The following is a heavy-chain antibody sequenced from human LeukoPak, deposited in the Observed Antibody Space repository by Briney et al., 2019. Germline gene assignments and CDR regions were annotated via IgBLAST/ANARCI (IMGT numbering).Heavy chain of an antibody. J-gene: IGHJ4*02. CDR3: ARDVVGYSSGWYRGGGGDYFDY. Sequence: ASVKVSCKASGGTFSNYAISWVRQAPGQGLEWTGWISAYYGNTNYAQKLQGRVTMTTDTSTSTAYMELRSLRSDDTAVYYCARDVVGYSSGWYRGGGGDYFDYWGQGTLVTVSS. CDR2: ISAYYGNT. D-gene: IGHD6-19*01. V-gene: IGHV1-18*01. CDR1: GGTFSNYA.